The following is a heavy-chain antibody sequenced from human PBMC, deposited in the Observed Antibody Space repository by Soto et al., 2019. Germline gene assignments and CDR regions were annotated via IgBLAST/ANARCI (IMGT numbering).Heavy chain of an antibody. CDR2: VKSKTDGGTT. CDR1: GFTFTNAW. D-gene: IGHD2-8*01. V-gene: IGHV3-15*01. J-gene: IGHJ4*02. Sequence: EVQLVESGGGLVEPGGSLRLSCLVSGFTFTNAWMSWVRQAPGKGLECIARVKSKTDGGTTDYAAPVKGRFTISRDDSKNTLYLQMNSLKTEDTDVYYCTTGYGTSDYWGQGTLVTVSS. CDR3: TTGYGTSDY.